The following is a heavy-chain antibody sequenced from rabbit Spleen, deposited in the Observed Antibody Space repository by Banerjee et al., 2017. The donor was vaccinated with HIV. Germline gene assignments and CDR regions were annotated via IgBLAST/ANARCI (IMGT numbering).Heavy chain of an antibody. J-gene: IGHJ6*01. CDR3: ARDTGSSFSSYGMDL. D-gene: IGHD8-1*01. Sequence: QEQLVESGGGLVQPEGSLTLTCTAAGFSFSSSNYMCWVRQAPGKGLERIGCIYNGDGSTYYASWAKGRFTISKTSSTTVTLQMTSLTVADTATYFCARDTGSSFSSYGMDLWGPGTLVTVS. V-gene: IGHV1S45*01. CDR2: IYNGDGST. CDR1: GFSFSSSNY.